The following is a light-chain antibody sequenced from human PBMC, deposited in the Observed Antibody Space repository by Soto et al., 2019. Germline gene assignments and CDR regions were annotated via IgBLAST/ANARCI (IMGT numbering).Light chain of an antibody. CDR2: GAS. J-gene: IGKJ1*01. Sequence: EIVMTQSPATLSVSPGERATLSCRASQSFSSNLAWYQQKPGQAPRLLIYGASTRATGIPATFSGSGSGTEFTLTISSLQSEDFAVYYCQQYYNCLATFGQGTKVEIK. V-gene: IGKV3-15*01. CDR3: QQYYNCLAT. CDR1: QSFSSN.